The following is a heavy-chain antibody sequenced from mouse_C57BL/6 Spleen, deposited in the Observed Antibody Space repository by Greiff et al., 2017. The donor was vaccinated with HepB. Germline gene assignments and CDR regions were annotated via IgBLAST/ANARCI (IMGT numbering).Heavy chain of an antibody. CDR2: IDPETGGT. D-gene: IGHD4-1*01. Sequence: VQLQQSGAELVRPGASVTLSCKASGYTFTDYEMHWVKQTPVHGLEWIGAIDPETGGTAYNQKFKDKAILTADKSSSTAYMELRRLTSEDSAVYYCTRRGALAGIDYWGQGTTLTVSS. J-gene: IGHJ2*01. CDR1: GYTFTDYE. CDR3: TRRGALAGIDY. V-gene: IGHV1-15*01.